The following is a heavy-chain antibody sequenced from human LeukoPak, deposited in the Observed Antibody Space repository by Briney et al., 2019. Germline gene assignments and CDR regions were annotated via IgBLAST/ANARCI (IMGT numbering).Heavy chain of an antibody. CDR2: INPNSGGT. Sequence: ASVKVSCKASGYTFTGYYMHWVRQAPGQGLEWMGWINPNSGGTNYAQKFQGRVTMTRDTSISTAYMELSRLRSDDTAVYYCARDLSITMIVVPPTCGYWGQGTLVTVSS. D-gene: IGHD3-22*01. V-gene: IGHV1-2*02. CDR3: ARDLSITMIVVPPTCGY. J-gene: IGHJ4*02. CDR1: GYTFTGYY.